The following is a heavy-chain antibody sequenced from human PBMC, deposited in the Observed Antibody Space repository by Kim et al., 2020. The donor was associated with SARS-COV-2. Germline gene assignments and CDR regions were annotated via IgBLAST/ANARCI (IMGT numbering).Heavy chain of an antibody. CDR2: ISGSGGST. CDR1: GFTFSSYA. V-gene: IGHV3-23*01. D-gene: IGHD6-13*01. CDR3: AKVVYSSSWYGSQYYYGMDV. J-gene: IGHJ6*02. Sequence: GGSLRLSCAASGFTFSSYAMSWVRQAPGKGLEWVSAISGSGGSTYYADSVKGRFTISRDNSKNTLYLQMNSLRDEDTAVYYCAKVVYSSSWYGSQYYYGMDVWGQGTTVTVSS.